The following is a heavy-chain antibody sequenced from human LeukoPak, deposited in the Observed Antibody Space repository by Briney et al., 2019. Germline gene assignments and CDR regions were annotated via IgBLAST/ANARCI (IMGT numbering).Heavy chain of an antibody. CDR3: ARVPIVGATRYWFDP. V-gene: IGHV1-18*01. D-gene: IGHD1-26*01. CDR2: ISAYNGNT. CDR1: GYTFTSYG. J-gene: IGHJ5*02. Sequence: ASEKVSCKASGYTFTSYGISWVRQAPGQGLEWMGWISAYNGNTNYAQKLQGRVTMTTDTSTSTAYMELRSLRSDDTAVYYCARVPIVGATRYWFDPWGQGTLVTVSS.